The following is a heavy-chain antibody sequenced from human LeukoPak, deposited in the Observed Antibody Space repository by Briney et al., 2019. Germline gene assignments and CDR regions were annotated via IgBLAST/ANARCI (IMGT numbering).Heavy chain of an antibody. Sequence: PGGSLRLSCAASGFTFSSYSMNWVRQAPGKGLEWVSYITGSSSDIYYADSVKGRFTISRDNAVNSVFLQMNSLRDEDTAVYFCARNFDSWGQGTLVTVSS. CDR3: ARNFDS. J-gene: IGHJ4*02. CDR2: ITGSSSDI. V-gene: IGHV3-48*02. CDR1: GFTFSSYS.